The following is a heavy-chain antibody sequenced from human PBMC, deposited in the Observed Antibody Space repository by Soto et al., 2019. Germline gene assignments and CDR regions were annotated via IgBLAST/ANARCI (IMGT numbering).Heavy chain of an antibody. CDR1: GGTLSSYS. V-gene: IGHV1-69*08. CDR2: IITFVGKA. Sequence: QVQLVQSGPEVKKPGSSVKVSCKTSGGTLSSYSISWVRQAPGQGLEWVGRIITFVGKANVAQQFQGRVTITADRSTDTTYMELRRMTSDDTDVYYWARVTGGHDSGGNYMDVWGTGTTVTVSS. CDR3: ARVTGGHDSGGNYMDV. D-gene: IGHD5-12*01. J-gene: IGHJ6*03.